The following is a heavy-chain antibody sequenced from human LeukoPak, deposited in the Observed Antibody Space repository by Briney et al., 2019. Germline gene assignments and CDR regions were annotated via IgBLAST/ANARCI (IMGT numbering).Heavy chain of an antibody. D-gene: IGHD2-2*02. CDR3: ARSGVQSGYCSSINCYTGF. J-gene: IGHJ4*02. Sequence: GRSLRLSCAASGFTFSNYAMHWVRQAPGKGLEWVAVISYDGGNKYYADSVKGRFTISRDNSKNTLFLQMNSLRAEDTALYYCARSGVQSGYCSSINCYTGFWGQGTLVTVS. CDR2: ISYDGGNK. V-gene: IGHV3-30-3*01. CDR1: GFTFSNYA.